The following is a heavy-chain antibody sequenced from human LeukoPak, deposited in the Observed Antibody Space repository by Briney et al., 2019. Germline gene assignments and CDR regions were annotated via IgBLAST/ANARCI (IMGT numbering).Heavy chain of an antibody. V-gene: IGHV3-20*04. CDR2: INWNGGST. J-gene: IGHJ4*02. Sequence: ETLSLTCAVYGGSFSGYYWSWVRQAPGKGLEWVSGINWNGGSTGYADSVKGRFTISRDNAKNSLYLQMNSLRAEDTALYYCARVGYFHYYDSSGYYANYYFDYWGQGTLVTVSS. CDR1: GGSFSGYY. D-gene: IGHD3-22*01. CDR3: ARVGYFHYYDSSGYYANYYFDY.